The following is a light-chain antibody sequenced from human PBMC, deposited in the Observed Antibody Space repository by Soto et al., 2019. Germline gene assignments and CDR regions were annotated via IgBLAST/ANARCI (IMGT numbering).Light chain of an antibody. Sequence: QSVLTQPPSVSAAPGQKVTISCSGSSSNIENNYVSWFQQLPGTAPKLLIYDNNKRPSGILDRFSGSKSGTSATLGITGLQTGDEADYYCGTWDSSLSAVVFGGGTKLTVL. CDR1: SSNIENNY. CDR3: GTWDSSLSAVV. V-gene: IGLV1-51*01. CDR2: DNN. J-gene: IGLJ2*01.